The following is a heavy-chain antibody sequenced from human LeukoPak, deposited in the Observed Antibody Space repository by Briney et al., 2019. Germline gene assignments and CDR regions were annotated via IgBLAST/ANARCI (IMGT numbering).Heavy chain of an antibody. CDR3: AKDFGRYCSGGSCFPPDAFDI. V-gene: IGHV3-23*01. CDR1: GFTFSSYA. D-gene: IGHD2-15*01. J-gene: IGHJ3*02. CDR2: ISGSGGST. Sequence: PGGSLRLSCAASGFTFSSYAISWVRQAPGKGLEWVSAISGSGGSTYYADSVKGLFTISRDNSKNTLYLQMNSLRAEVTAVYHCAKDFGRYCSGGSCFPPDAFDIWGQGTMVTVSS.